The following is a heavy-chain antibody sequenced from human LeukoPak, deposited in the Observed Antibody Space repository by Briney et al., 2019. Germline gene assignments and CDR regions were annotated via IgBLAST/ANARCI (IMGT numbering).Heavy chain of an antibody. Sequence: PGASLRLSCAASGFIFRNYAMSWVRQAPGKGLEWVSAITGSGDTTYYADSVKGRFTISRDNSKNTLYVEMNTLRAEDTAVYYCAKWGDYDILAGYYVSDFWGQGTLATVSS. D-gene: IGHD3-9*01. J-gene: IGHJ4*02. CDR3: AKWGDYDILAGYYVSDF. V-gene: IGHV3-23*01. CDR1: GFIFRNYA. CDR2: ITGSGDTT.